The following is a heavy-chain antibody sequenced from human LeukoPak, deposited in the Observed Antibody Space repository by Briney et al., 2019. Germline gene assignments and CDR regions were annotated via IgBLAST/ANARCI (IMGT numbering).Heavy chain of an antibody. CDR1: GFTFSNYM. Sequence: GGSLRLSCAASGFTFSNYMMHWVRQAPGKGLVWVSRIKSDGITITYADSVKGRFTISRDNAKNTLHLQMNSLRAEDTAVYYCLRDLNWSLDQWGQGTLVTVSS. CDR2: IKSDGITI. D-gene: IGHD1-20*01. CDR3: LRDLNWSLDQ. J-gene: IGHJ4*02. V-gene: IGHV3-74*01.